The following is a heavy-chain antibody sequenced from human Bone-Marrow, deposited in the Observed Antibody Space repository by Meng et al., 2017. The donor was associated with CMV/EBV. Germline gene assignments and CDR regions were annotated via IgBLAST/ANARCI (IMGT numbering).Heavy chain of an antibody. CDR1: GGTFSSYT. CDR2: IIPILGIA. CDR3: ARDSGYSVCMDV. V-gene: IGHV1-69*04. J-gene: IGHJ6*02. D-gene: IGHD6-13*01. Sequence: SVKVSCKASGGTFSSYTISWVRQAPGQGLEWMGRIIPILGIANYAQKFQGRVTITADKSTSTAYMELSSLRSEDTAVYYCARDSGYSVCMDVWGQGTTVTVSS.